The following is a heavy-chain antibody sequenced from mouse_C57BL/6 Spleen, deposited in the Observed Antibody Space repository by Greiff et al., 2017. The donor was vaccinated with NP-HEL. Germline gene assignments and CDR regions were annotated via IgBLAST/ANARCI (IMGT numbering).Heavy chain of an antibody. Sequence: VKLMESGPELVKPGASVKISCKASGYAFSSSWMNWVKQRPGKGLEWIGRIYPGDGDTNYNGKFKGKATLTADKSSSTAYMQLSSLTSEDSAVYFCARAWYYFDYWGQGTTLTVSS. V-gene: IGHV1-82*01. CDR1: GYAFSSSW. CDR3: ARAWYYFDY. CDR2: IYPGDGDT. J-gene: IGHJ2*01.